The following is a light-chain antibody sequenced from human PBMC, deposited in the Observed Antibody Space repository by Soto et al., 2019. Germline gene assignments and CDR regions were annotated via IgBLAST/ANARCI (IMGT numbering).Light chain of an antibody. CDR1: QSVTGSY. CDR3: QHHGGSPLYA. J-gene: IGKJ2*01. CDR2: GAS. V-gene: IGKV3-20*01. Sequence: EIVLTLSPGTLSLTPVERATLSCRAIQSVTGSYLAWYQQKPGQAPRLLIYGASSRATGIPDRFSGSESGADFTLTISRLEPEDFAVYYCQHHGGSPLYACGQGTKGDIK.